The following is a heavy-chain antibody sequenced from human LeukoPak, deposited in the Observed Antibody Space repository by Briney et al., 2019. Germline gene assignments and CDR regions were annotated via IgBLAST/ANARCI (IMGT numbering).Heavy chain of an antibody. J-gene: IGHJ4*02. V-gene: IGHV1-18*01. D-gene: IGHD6-19*01. CDR2: ISAYNGNT. Sequence: ASVKVSCKASGYTFTSYGISWVRQSPGQGLEWMGWISAYNGNTNYAQKLQGRVTMTRDTSTSTVYMELSSLRSEDTAVYYCARDRFVGIAVAGSYYFDYWGQGTLVTVSS. CDR3: ARDRFVGIAVAGSYYFDY. CDR1: GYTFTSYG.